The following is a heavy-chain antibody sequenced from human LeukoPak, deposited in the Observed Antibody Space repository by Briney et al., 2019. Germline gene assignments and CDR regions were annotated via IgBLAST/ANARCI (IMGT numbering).Heavy chain of an antibody. J-gene: IGHJ4*02. CDR2: ISASGTGT. V-gene: IGHV3-23*01. CDR3: AKLSTSPYYFDY. D-gene: IGHD2-2*01. Sequence: PGGSLRLSCAASGFDFYTYGMSWVRQTPGKGLEWVSAISASGTGTYFADSVKGRFTISRDNSKNTLYLQMNSLRAEDTAVYYCAKLSTSPYYFDYWGQGTLVTVSS. CDR1: GFDFYTYG.